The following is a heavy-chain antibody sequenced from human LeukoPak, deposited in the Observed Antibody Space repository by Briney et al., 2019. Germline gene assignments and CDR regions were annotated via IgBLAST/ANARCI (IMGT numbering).Heavy chain of an antibody. CDR1: GFTFSSYS. D-gene: IGHD2-15*01. CDR3: AREVGYCSGGSCYEAFDP. Sequence: GGSLRLSCAASGFTFSSYSMNWVRQAPGKGLEWVSSISSSSSYIYYADSVKGRFTISRGNAKNSLYLQMNSLRAEDTAVYYCAREVGYCSGGSCYEAFDPWGQGTLVTVSS. V-gene: IGHV3-21*01. CDR2: ISSSSSYI. J-gene: IGHJ5*02.